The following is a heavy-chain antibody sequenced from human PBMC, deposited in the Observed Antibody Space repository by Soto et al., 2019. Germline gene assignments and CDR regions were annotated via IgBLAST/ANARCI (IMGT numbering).Heavy chain of an antibody. Sequence: PSETLSLTCSVSGAPISSTPYYWGWLRQPPGKGLEWIGSIFHTGNTYYNPSLESRVTISVDTSKNQFSLKLTSVTAADTAVYYCARDKITGLFDYWGQGTLVTVSP. V-gene: IGHV4-39*02. CDR1: GAPISSTPYY. CDR2: IFHTGNT. CDR3: ARDKITGLFDY. J-gene: IGHJ4*02. D-gene: IGHD2-8*02.